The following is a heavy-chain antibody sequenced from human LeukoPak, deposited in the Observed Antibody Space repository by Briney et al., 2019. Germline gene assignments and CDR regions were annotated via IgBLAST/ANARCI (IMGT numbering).Heavy chain of an antibody. Sequence: SETLSLTCAVYGGSFSGYYWTWIRQPPGKGLEWIGEISHSERTNSNPSLKSRVTMSLDTSKNQFSLKLTSVTAADTAVYYCARLRQIVAANADPSSGFNHWGQGTLVTVSS. CDR2: ISHSERT. J-gene: IGHJ4*02. D-gene: IGHD6-25*01. V-gene: IGHV4-34*01. CDR1: GGSFSGYY. CDR3: ARLRQIVAANADPSSGFNH.